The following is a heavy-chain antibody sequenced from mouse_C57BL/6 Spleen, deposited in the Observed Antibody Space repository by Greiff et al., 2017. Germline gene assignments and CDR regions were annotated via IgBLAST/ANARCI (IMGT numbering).Heavy chain of an antibody. CDR3: ARFDDYDFFDY. J-gene: IGHJ2*01. Sequence: QVQLQQSGPELVKPGASVTLSCKASGYTFTSYDINWVKQRPGQGLEWIGWIYPRAGSTTYNEKFKGKATLTVDTSSSTAYMELHSLTSEDAAVYFCARFDDYDFFDYWGQGTTLTVSS. D-gene: IGHD2-4*01. CDR1: GYTFTSYD. V-gene: IGHV1-85*01. CDR2: IYPRAGST.